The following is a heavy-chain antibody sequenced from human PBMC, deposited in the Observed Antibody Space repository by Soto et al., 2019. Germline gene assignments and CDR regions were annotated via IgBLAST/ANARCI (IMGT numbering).Heavy chain of an antibody. Sequence: LRLSCAASGFTFSSYAMHWVRQAPGKGLEWVAVISYDGSNKYYADSVKGRFTISRDNSKNTLYLQMNSLRAEDTAVYYCARERSTVVTRPDAFDIWSQGTMVTVSS. J-gene: IGHJ3*02. CDR3: ARERSTVVTRPDAFDI. CDR2: ISYDGSNK. V-gene: IGHV3-30-3*01. D-gene: IGHD4-17*01. CDR1: GFTFSSYA.